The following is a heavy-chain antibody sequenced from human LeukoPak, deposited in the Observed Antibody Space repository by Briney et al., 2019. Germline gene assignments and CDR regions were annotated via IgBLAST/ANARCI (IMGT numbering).Heavy chain of an antibody. CDR3: ARVKNGGYGPYWYFDL. CDR2: IYSSGSA. J-gene: IGHJ2*01. CDR1: GGFVNNYY. V-gene: IGHV4-4*07. Sequence: KTSETLSLTCTVSGGFVNNYYWSWVRQPAGKGLEYIGRIYSSGSAHYNPSLQSRVTMSVDTSKSQFSLKVSSVTAADTAVYYCARVKNGGYGPYWYFDLWGRGTLVTVSS. D-gene: IGHD3-16*01.